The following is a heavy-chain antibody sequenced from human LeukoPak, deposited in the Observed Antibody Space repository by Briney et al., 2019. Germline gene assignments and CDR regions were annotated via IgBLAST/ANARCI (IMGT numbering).Heavy chain of an antibody. CDR2: ISGSGGST. Sequence: GGSLRLSCAASGFTFSSYAMSWVRQAPGKGLERVSAISGSGGSTYYADSAKGRFTISRDNSKNTLYLQMNSLRAEDTAVYYCAKDKYNFWSGSNYYYMDVWGKGTTVTVSS. D-gene: IGHD3-3*01. CDR1: GFTFSSYA. CDR3: AKDKYNFWSGSNYYYMDV. J-gene: IGHJ6*03. V-gene: IGHV3-23*01.